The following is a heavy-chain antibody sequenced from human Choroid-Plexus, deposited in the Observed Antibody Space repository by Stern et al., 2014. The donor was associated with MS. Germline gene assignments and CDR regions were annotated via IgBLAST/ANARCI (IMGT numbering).Heavy chain of an antibody. D-gene: IGHD4-17*01. Sequence: QVQLVQSGADVKKPGASVKVSCKASGYSLTGYYMHWVRQAPGQGLEWMGRINPTSGVTDYIQKFQGRVTMTRDTSTSTAYMELSSLRSDDTAVYYCARGGAVTLDYWGQGSLVTVSS. CDR2: INPTSGVT. CDR1: GYSLTGYY. J-gene: IGHJ4*02. V-gene: IGHV1-2*06. CDR3: ARGGAVTLDY.